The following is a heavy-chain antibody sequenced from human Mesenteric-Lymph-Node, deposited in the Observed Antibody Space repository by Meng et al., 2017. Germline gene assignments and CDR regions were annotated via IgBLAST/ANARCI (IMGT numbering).Heavy chain of an antibody. CDR3: ARDQRIAAAGIYWYFDL. D-gene: IGHD6-13*01. V-gene: IGHV3-30*04. J-gene: IGHJ2*01. CDR2: ISYDGSNK. CDR1: GFTFSSYA. Sequence: GGSLRLSCAASGFTFSSYAMHWVRQAPGKGLEWVAVISYDGSNKYYADSVKGRFTISRDNSKNTLYLQMNSLRAEDTAVYYCARDQRIAAAGIYWYFDLWGRGTLVTVSS.